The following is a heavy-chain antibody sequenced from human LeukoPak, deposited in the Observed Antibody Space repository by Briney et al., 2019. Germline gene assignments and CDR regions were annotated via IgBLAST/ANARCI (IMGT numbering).Heavy chain of an antibody. D-gene: IGHD2-8*01. CDR2: ISGYNGDT. V-gene: IGHV1-18*01. CDR1: GYTFTSYG. J-gene: IGHJ4*02. Sequence: SVKVSCKASGYTFTSYGITWVRQAPGQGLEWMGWISGYNGDTSYAQKFQDRVTMTTDTSTSTAYMELRSLRSDDTAVYFCARDFSPYCTNGICYTGKYWGQGTLVTVSS. CDR3: ARDFSPYCTNGICYTGKY.